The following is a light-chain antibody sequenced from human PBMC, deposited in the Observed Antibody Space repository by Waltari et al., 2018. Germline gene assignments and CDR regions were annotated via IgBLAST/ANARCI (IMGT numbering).Light chain of an antibody. CDR1: SSDVGGYNY. CDR2: DVS. J-gene: IGLJ2*01. Sequence: QSALTQPASVSGSPGQSITISCTGTSSDVGGYNYVSWDQQHPGKAPKLMIFDVSNRPSGVSNRFSGSKSGNTASLTISGLQAEDEADYYCSSYIGSSTLELFGGGTSLTVL. V-gene: IGLV2-14*03. CDR3: SSYIGSSTLEL.